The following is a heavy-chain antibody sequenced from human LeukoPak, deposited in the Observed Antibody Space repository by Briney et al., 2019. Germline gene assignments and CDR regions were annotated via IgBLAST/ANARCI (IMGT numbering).Heavy chain of an antibody. V-gene: IGHV4-59*08. CDR1: GGSISTYY. Sequence: SETLSHTCTVSGGSISTYYWSWIRQSPGKGLEWIGSVYYSGGTNYNPSLKSRVSISVDTSKNQFSLELSSVTAADTAVYYCAVNSTRHTLYIWGQGTMVTVSS. J-gene: IGHJ3*02. CDR2: VYYSGGT. CDR3: AVNSTRHTLYI. D-gene: IGHD2/OR15-2a*01.